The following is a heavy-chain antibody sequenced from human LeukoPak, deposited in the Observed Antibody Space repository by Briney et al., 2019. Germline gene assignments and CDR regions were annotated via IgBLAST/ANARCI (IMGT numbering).Heavy chain of an antibody. CDR1: GFSFSDYD. D-gene: IGHD6-6*01. CDR2: LGTNGDA. V-gene: IGHV3-13*01. Sequence: GGSLRLSCVASGFSFSDYDMYWVRQAAGRGLEWVSALGTNGDAYYLGSVRGRFTISRENVKNSLYLQMNSLGVEDTAVYYCAREWRGIASHYHGMDVWGQGTTVTVSS. J-gene: IGHJ6*02. CDR3: AREWRGIASHYHGMDV.